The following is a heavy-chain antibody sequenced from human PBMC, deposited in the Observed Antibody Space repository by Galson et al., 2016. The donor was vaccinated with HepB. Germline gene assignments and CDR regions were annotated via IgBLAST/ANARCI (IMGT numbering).Heavy chain of an antibody. V-gene: IGHV3-49*03. D-gene: IGHD3-3*01. CDR3: SRVVGLDYDFWSGYPDFDS. Sequence: RLSCAASGFTFDNYAMSWFRQAPGTGLEWVGFIRSKAYGGTTEYAASARGTFIISRDDSKNTAYLQMNSLKTEDTAVYYCSRVVGLDYDFWSGYPDFDSWGQGTLVTVSS. J-gene: IGHJ4*02. CDR1: GFTFDNYA. CDR2: IRSKAYGGTT.